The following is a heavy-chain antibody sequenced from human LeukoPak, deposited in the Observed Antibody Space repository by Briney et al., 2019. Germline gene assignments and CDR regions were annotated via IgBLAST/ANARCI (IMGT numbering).Heavy chain of an antibody. V-gene: IGHV1-46*01. J-gene: IGHJ4*02. CDR1: GDAFTNYC. CDR3: ARSRLRFLQWDY. Sequence: ASVKVSCKAPGDAFTNYCFHWVPQTPRHGREWMGIVDPSVATPTYAERFQGRVTMTRDASTGTVYMEMRSVKGEDTAVYNCARSRLRFLQWDYWGQGNVVTVSS. D-gene: IGHD3-3*01. CDR2: VDPSVATP.